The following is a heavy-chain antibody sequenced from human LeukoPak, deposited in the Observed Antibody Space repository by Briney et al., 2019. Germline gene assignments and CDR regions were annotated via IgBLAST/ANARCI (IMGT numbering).Heavy chain of an antibody. D-gene: IGHD6-6*01. Sequence: ASVKVSCKASGYTFTSYDINWVRQATGQGLEWMGWMNPNSGNTGYAQKFQGRVTMTRNTSTSTAYMKLSSLRSEDTAVYYCARGLGPGRAARRGDYFDYWGQGTLVTVSS. CDR3: ARGLGPGRAARRGDYFDY. CDR2: MNPNSGNT. CDR1: GYTFTSYD. J-gene: IGHJ4*02. V-gene: IGHV1-8*01.